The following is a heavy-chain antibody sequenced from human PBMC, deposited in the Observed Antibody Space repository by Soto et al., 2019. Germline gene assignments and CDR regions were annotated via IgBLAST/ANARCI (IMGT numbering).Heavy chain of an antibody. CDR1: GFSLSTSGVG. J-gene: IGHJ5*02. CDR3: AHRSWRYRSTWFDP. V-gene: IGHV2-5*02. D-gene: IGHD3-9*01. CDR2: IYWDDDK. Sequence: QITLKESGPTLVKPTQTLTLTCTFSGFSLSTSGVGVGWIRQPPGKALEWLALIYWDDDKRYSPSLKSRLTIPKDTSNNQVVLTMTNMDPVDTATYYCAHRSWRYRSTWFDPWGQGTLVTVSS.